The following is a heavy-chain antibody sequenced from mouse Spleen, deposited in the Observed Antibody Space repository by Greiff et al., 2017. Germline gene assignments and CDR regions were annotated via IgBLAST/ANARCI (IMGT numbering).Heavy chain of an antibody. CDR3: ARQLGLPSYAMDY. CDR2: INPNNGGT. J-gene: IGHJ4*01. V-gene: IGHV1-22*01. CDR1: GYTFTDYN. Sequence: VQLQQSGPELVKPGASVKMSCKASGYTFTDYNMHWVKQSHGKSLEWIGYINPNNGGTSYNQKFKGKATLTVNKSSSTAYMELRSLTSEDSAVYYCARQLGLPSYAMDYWGQGTSVTVSS. D-gene: IGHD3-1*01.